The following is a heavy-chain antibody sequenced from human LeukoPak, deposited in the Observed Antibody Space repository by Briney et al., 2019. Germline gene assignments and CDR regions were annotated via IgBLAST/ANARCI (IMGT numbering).Heavy chain of an antibody. J-gene: IGHJ5*02. Sequence: SETLSLTCAVYGWSFNDYYWNWIRQPPGKGLEWIGEINARVDTNYNPSLKSRVTISVDTYKKQFSLRLTSMIAADTALYYCARGQVPAARGYNWFDPWGQGTLVTVSS. CDR3: ARGQVPAARGYNWFDP. V-gene: IGHV4-34*01. CDR2: INARVDT. D-gene: IGHD2-2*01. CDR1: GWSFNDYY.